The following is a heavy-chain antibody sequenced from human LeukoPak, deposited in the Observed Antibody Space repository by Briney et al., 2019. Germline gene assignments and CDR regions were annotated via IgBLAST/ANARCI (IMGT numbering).Heavy chain of an antibody. J-gene: IGHJ4*02. V-gene: IGHV3-7*01. D-gene: IGHD3-3*01. CDR1: GFIFTNYF. Sequence: GGSLRLSCAASGFIFTNYFMSWVRQAPGKGLEWVASTKHDGSEKYYVDSVRGRFTISRDNTMNSLYLQMSSLRAEDTAVYYCATDRGWRTSGYYLYYFEYWGQGTLVTYSS. CDR3: ATDRGWRTSGYYLYYFEY. CDR2: TKHDGSEK.